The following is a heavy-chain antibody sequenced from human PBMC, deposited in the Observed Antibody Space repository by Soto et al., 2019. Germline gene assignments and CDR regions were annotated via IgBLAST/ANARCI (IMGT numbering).Heavy chain of an antibody. CDR3: VRQVIGNLHGLVDV. CDR1: GGSIDGRN. Sequence: QVQLQESGPGLVKPSETLSLTCTVSGGSIDGRNCAWIRQPPGKGLEWLGYVYYDGGSSYNPSVKSRPTPAMDTSRGRFSLRLRSVPAADTAVYYCVRQVIGNLHGLVDVWGRGNTVTVSS. J-gene: IGHJ6*02. CDR2: VYYDGGS. V-gene: IGHV4-59*08. D-gene: IGHD2-21*01.